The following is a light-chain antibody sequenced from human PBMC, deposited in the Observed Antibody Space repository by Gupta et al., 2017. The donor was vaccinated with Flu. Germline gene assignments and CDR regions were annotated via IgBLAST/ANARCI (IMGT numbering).Light chain of an antibody. Sequence: CSGSDSNVGINSVNWYQQFPGTTPNLLIYGKVLRRSGVPERFSGSKSGASASLAISGLQAEDEADYFCEAWDDSLNGPMFGGGTKLTVL. CDR1: DSNVGINS. J-gene: IGLJ3*02. CDR3: EAWDDSLNGPM. CDR2: GKV. V-gene: IGLV1-44*01.